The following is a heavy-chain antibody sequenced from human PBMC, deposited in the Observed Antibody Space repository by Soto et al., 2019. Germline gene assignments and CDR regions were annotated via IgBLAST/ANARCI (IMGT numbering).Heavy chain of an antibody. V-gene: IGHV3-23*01. J-gene: IGHJ4*02. D-gene: IGHD1-26*01. CDR2: ITSSGGVT. CDR1: GFTFSAYV. CDR3: VREDGLVGSNSAFDY. Sequence: SCSSSGFTFSAYVMIGVRQAPGKWLECFSIITSSGGVTYYSDSVKGRFTVSRDNSKNTVYLQMDSLRVEDTAVYYCVREDGLVGSNSAFDYWGQGTLVTVSS.